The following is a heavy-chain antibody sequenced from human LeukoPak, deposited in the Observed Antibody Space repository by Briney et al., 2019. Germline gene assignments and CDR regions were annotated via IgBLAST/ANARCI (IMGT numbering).Heavy chain of an antibody. CDR3: ARGAYYDSSGYYHVDY. V-gene: IGHV3-30-3*01. CDR1: GFTFSSYA. Sequence: GGSLRLSCAASGFTFSSYAMHWVHQAPGKGLEWVAVISYDGSNKYYADSVKGRFTISRDNSKNTLYLQMNSLRAEDTAVYYCARGAYYDSSGYYHVDYWGQGTLVTVSS. D-gene: IGHD3-22*01. CDR2: ISYDGSNK. J-gene: IGHJ4*02.